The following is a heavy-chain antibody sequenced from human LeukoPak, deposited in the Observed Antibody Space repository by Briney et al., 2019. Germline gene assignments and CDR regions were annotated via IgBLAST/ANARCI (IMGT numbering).Heavy chain of an antibody. CDR3: ARDSRVRSSLAQSY. V-gene: IGHV1-2*02. Sequence: ASVKVSCKASGYTFTGYYMHWVRQAPGQGLEWMGWINPNSGGTNYAQKFQGRVTMTRDTSISTAYMELSRLRSDDTAVYYCARDSRVRSSLAQSYWGQGTLVTVSS. J-gene: IGHJ4*02. CDR2: INPNSGGT. D-gene: IGHD3-10*01. CDR1: GYTFTGYY.